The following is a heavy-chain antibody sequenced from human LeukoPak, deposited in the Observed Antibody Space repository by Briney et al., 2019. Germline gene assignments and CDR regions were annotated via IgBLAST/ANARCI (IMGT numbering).Heavy chain of an antibody. CDR3: ARRGVCSSRRSHIDY. V-gene: IGHV3-7*01. CDR2: IKQDGSQR. Sequence: GGSLRLSCTASGFTFSDYWMTWVRQAPGKGPEWVANIKQDGSQRYYVDSVRGRFTISRDNAKNSLFLQMNGLRAEDTAEYYCARRGVCSSRRSHIDYWGQGTLVTVSS. D-gene: IGHD6-6*01. J-gene: IGHJ4*02. CDR1: GFTFSDYW.